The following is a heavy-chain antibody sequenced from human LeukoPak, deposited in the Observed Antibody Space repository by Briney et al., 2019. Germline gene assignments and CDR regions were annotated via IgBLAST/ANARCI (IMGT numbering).Heavy chain of an antibody. CDR1: GGTFSSYA. Sequence: SVKISCKASGGTFSSYAISWVRQAPGQGLEWMGGIIPIFGTANYAQKFQGRVTITADESTSAAYMELSSLRSEDTAVYYCARENNTGEDWFDPWGQGTLVTVSS. CDR3: ARENNTGEDWFDP. J-gene: IGHJ5*02. D-gene: IGHD1/OR15-1a*01. CDR2: IIPIFGTA. V-gene: IGHV1-69*13.